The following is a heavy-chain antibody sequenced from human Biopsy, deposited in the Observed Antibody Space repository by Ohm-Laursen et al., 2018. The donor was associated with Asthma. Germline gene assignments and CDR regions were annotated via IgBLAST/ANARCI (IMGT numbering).Heavy chain of an antibody. Sequence: SVKVSCKTSGFPFTAYYIHWVRQAHGQGLEWMGWISLNTGDANLAQKFRGWVTMTRDTSISTAYLVLSGLKSHDTAVYCCARAPYSDAIDSWGQGTLVAVSS. J-gene: IGHJ4*02. D-gene: IGHD1-26*01. V-gene: IGHV1-2*04. CDR3: ARAPYSDAIDS. CDR2: ISLNTGDA. CDR1: GFPFTAYY.